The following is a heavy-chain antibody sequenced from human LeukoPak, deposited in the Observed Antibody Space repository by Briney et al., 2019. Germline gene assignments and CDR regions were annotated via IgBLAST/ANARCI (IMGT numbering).Heavy chain of an antibody. D-gene: IGHD1-26*01. CDR2: IYTSGST. Sequence: TSETLSLTCTVSGGSISSYYWGWIRQPAGKGLEWIGRIYTSGSTNYNPSLKSRVTMSVDTSKNQFSLKLSSVTAADTAVYYCARDQRPLIVGAKSNAFDIWGQGTMVTVSS. CDR3: ARDQRPLIVGAKSNAFDI. V-gene: IGHV4-4*07. CDR1: GGSISSYY. J-gene: IGHJ3*02.